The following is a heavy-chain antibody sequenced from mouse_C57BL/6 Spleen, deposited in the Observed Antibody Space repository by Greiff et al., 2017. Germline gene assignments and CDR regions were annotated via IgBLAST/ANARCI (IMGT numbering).Heavy chain of an antibody. CDR3: ARSPFITTVVEGAMDY. CDR2: ISYSGST. D-gene: IGHD1-1*01. Sequence: EVQRVESGPGLAKPSQTLSLTCSVTGYSITSDYWNWIRKFPGNKLEYMGYISYSGSTYYNPSLKSRISITRDTSKNQYYLQLNSVTTEDTATYYCARSPFITTVVEGAMDYWGQGTSVTVSS. J-gene: IGHJ4*01. CDR1: GYSITSDY. V-gene: IGHV3-8*01.